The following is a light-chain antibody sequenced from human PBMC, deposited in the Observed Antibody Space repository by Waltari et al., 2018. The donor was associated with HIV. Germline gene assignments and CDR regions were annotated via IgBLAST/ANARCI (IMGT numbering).Light chain of an antibody. V-gene: IGLV1-47*01. J-gene: IGLJ2*01. CDR3: AAWDDSLSAVV. CDR2: ESN. CDR1: SSN. Sequence: QSVLTQPPSASGTPGQRVTISCSGSSSNRYQQLTGTAPKLLIYESNQRPSGVPDRFSGSKSGTSASLAISGLRSEDEADYYCAAWDDSLSAVVFGGGTKLTVL.